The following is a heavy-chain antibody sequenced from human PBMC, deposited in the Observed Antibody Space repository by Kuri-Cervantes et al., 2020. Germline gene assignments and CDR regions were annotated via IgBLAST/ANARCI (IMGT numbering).Heavy chain of an antibody. J-gene: IGHJ4*02. CDR1: GFTFSSYA. CDR2: IKEDGSEM. V-gene: IGHV3-7*01. Sequence: GESLKISCAASGFTFSSYAMHWVRQAPGKGLEWVANIKEDGSEMFHVDSVKGRFTISRDNAKNSLFLQMNTLRAEDTAVYYCATDKNKFEYWGQGTLVTVSS. D-gene: IGHD1/OR15-1a*01. CDR3: ATDKNKFEY.